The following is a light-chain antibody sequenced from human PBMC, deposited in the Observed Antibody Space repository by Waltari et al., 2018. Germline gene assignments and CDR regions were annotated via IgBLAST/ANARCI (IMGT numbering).Light chain of an antibody. CDR2: DVS. V-gene: IGLV2-14*03. Sequence: QSALTQPASVSGSPGQSITISCTGTSRDIGGYNYVSWYQQHPGKAPKVVIFDVSYRPSGVSKRFSGSKSGNTASLTISGLQAEDEADYTSSHSLVFGTGTRVTVL. CDR1: SRDIGGYNY. J-gene: IGLJ1*01. CDR3: SHSLV.